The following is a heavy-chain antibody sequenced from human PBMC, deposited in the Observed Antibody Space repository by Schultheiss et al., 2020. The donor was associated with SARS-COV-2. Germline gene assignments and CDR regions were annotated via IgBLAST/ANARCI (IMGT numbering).Heavy chain of an antibody. D-gene: IGHD3-22*01. Sequence: GGSLRLSCAASGFTFSSYSMNWVRQAPGKGLEWVSYISSSGSTIYYADSVKGRFTISRDNAKNSLYLQMNSLRAEDTAVYYCARDMITMIVVALRDAFDIWGQGTMVTVSS. CDR1: GFTFSSYS. V-gene: IGHV3-48*04. J-gene: IGHJ3*02. CDR2: ISSSGSTI. CDR3: ARDMITMIVVALRDAFDI.